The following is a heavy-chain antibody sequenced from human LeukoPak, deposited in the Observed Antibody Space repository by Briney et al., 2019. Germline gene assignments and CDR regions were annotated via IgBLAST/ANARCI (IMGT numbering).Heavy chain of an antibody. CDR1: GFTFSSYS. CDR3: AKMGYYYDSSGFLF. J-gene: IGHJ4*02. Sequence: GGSLRLSCAASGFTFSSYSMNWVRQAPGKGLEWVSYISSSSSTIYYADSVKGRFTISRDNAKNSLYLQMNSLRAEDTAVYYCAKMGYYYDSSGFLFWGQGTLVTVSS. D-gene: IGHD3-22*01. V-gene: IGHV3-48*01. CDR2: ISSSSSTI.